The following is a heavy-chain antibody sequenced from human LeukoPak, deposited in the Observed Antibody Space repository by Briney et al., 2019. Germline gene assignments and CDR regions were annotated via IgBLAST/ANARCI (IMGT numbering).Heavy chain of an antibody. CDR1: GYTFTSYG. J-gene: IGHJ6*03. Sequence: ASVKVSCKASGYTFTSYGISWVRQAPGQGLEWMGWISAYNGNTNYAQKLQGRATMTTDTSTSTAYMELRNLRSDDTAVYYCARGVPYYYGSGIFGYMDVWGKGTTVTISS. CDR3: ARGVPYYYGSGIFGYMDV. CDR2: ISAYNGNT. D-gene: IGHD3-10*01. V-gene: IGHV1-18*01.